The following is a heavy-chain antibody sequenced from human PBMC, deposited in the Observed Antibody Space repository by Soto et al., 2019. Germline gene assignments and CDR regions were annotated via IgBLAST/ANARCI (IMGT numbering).Heavy chain of an antibody. V-gene: IGHV1-58*01. D-gene: IGHD3-3*01. Sequence: SVKVSFKASGFTFTSSAVQWGRQARGQRLEWIGWIVVGSGNTNYAQKFQERVTITRDMSTSTAYMELSSLRSEDTAVYYCAEDNPIWSGYYRAYYYGMDVWGQGTKVTVSS. CDR3: AEDNPIWSGYYRAYYYGMDV. CDR1: GFTFTSSA. J-gene: IGHJ6*02. CDR2: IVVGSGNT.